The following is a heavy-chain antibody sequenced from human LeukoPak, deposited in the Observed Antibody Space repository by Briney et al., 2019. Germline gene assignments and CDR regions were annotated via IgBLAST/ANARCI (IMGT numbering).Heavy chain of an antibody. Sequence: RSGGSLRLSCAASGFTFSSYAMHWVRQAPGKGLEWVAVISYDGSNKYYADSVKGRFTISRDNSENTLYLQMNSLRAEDTAVYYCAREPIAAALDYWGQGTLVTVSS. V-gene: IGHV3-30-3*01. CDR2: ISYDGSNK. CDR3: AREPIAAALDY. J-gene: IGHJ4*02. D-gene: IGHD6-13*01. CDR1: GFTFSSYA.